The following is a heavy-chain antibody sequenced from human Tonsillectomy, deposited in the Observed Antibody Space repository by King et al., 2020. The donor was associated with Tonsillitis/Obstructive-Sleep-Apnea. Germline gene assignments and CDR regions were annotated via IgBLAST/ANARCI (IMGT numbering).Heavy chain of an antibody. V-gene: IGHV4-39*01. CDR3: ATPGGRGAFGI. J-gene: IGHJ3*02. Sequence: QLQESGPGLVKPSETLSLTCTVSGDSIISSSYYWAWIRQPPGKGLEWIGSMYYSGSTYYKPSLKSRVTISVDTSKNQLSLRLSSVTAADTAVYYCATPGGRGAFGIWGQGTVVTVSS. CDR2: MYYSGST. CDR1: GDSIISSSYY. D-gene: IGHD3-10*01.